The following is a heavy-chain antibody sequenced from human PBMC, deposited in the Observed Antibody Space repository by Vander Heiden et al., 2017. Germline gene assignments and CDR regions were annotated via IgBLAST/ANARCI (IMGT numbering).Heavy chain of an antibody. CDR3: ARPAGPTTVDIDY. CDR2: INPSGGST. J-gene: IGHJ4*02. CDR1: GYTFTSYY. Sequence: QVQLVQSGAEVKKPGASVEVSCKASGYTFTSYYMHWVRQALGQGLEWIGIINPSGGSTTYAQNFQGRITMTRDTSTSTVYMELSSRRSEDTAVYYCARPAGPTTVDIDYWGQGTLVTVSS. D-gene: IGHD4-17*01. V-gene: IGHV1-46*01.